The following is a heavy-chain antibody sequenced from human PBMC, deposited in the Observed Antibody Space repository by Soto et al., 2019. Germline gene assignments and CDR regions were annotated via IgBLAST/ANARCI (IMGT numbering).Heavy chain of an antibody. Sequence: ASVKVSCKASGYTFTSYAMHWVRQAPGQRLEWMGWINAGNGNTKYSQKFQGRVTITRDTSASTAYMELSSLRSEDTAVYYCARDGPVGWFGELSGAFDIWGQGTMVT. J-gene: IGHJ3*02. CDR3: ARDGPVGWFGELSGAFDI. CDR1: GYTFTSYA. CDR2: INAGNGNT. V-gene: IGHV1-3*01. D-gene: IGHD3-10*01.